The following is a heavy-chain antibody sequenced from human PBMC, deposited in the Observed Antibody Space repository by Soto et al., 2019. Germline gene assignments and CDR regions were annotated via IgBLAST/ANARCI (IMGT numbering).Heavy chain of an antibody. CDR1: GYTFSSNS. CDR2: ITPFNGDT. J-gene: IGHJ4*02. CDR3: ARVRVVVGATIDS. Sequence: ASVKVSCKASGYTFSSNSIHWVRQAPGQGLECMGWITPFNGDTSYAQKFQGRVTMTTDTSTSTVFMELRSLRFDDTAVYYCARVRVVVGATIDSWGQGTLVTVSS. V-gene: IGHV1-18*04. D-gene: IGHD2-15*01.